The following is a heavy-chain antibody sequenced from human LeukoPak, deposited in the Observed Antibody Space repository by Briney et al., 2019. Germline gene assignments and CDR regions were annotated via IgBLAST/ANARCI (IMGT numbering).Heavy chain of an antibody. CDR2: INHSGST. CDR1: GGSFSGYY. CDR3: ASALIVGATGWFDP. V-gene: IGHV4-34*01. D-gene: IGHD1-26*01. Sequence: SETLSLTCAVYGGSFSGYYWSWIRQPPGKGLEWTGEINHSGSTNYNPSLKSRVTISVDTSKNQFSLKLSSVTAADTAVYYCASALIVGATGWFDPWGQGTLVTVSS. J-gene: IGHJ5*02.